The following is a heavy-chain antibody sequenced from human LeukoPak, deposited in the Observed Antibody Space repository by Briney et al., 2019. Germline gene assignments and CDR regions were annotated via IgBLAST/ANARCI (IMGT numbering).Heavy chain of an antibody. CDR1: GFTFSSYS. Sequence: GGSLRLSCAASGFTFSSYSMNWVRQAPGKGLEWVSYISSSSSTIYYADSVKGRFTISRDNAKNSLYLQMNSLRAEDTAVYYCARGPLEYDFWSGYSDYWGQGTLVTVSS. D-gene: IGHD3-3*01. J-gene: IGHJ4*02. V-gene: IGHV3-48*01. CDR3: ARGPLEYDFWSGYSDY. CDR2: ISSSSSTI.